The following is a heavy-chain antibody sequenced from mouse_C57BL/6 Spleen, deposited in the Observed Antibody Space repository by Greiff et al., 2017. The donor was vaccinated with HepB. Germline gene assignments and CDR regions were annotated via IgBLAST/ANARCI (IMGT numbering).Heavy chain of an antibody. CDR1: GYTFTSYW. V-gene: IGHV1-50*01. Sequence: QVQLQQPGAELVKPGASVKLSCKASGYTFTSYWMQWVKQRPGQGLEWIGEIDPSDSYTNYNQKFKGKATLTVDTSSSTAYMQLSSLTSEDSAVYYCARRGYGSLRYYFDYWGKGTTLTVSS. CDR2: IDPSDSYT. D-gene: IGHD1-1*01. J-gene: IGHJ2*01. CDR3: ARRGYGSLRYYFDY.